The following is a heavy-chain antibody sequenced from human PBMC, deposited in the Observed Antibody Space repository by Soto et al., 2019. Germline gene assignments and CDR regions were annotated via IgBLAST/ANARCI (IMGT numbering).Heavy chain of an antibody. J-gene: IGHJ5*02. Sequence: SETLSLTCAVYGGSFSGYYWSWIRQPPGKGLEWIGEINHSGSTNYNPSLKSRVTISVDTSKNQFSLKRSSMTAADTAVYYWARHAGEQWLVPNNWFDPWGQGTLVTVSS. V-gene: IGHV4-34*01. D-gene: IGHD6-19*01. CDR2: INHSGST. CDR3: ARHAGEQWLVPNNWFDP. CDR1: GGSFSGYY.